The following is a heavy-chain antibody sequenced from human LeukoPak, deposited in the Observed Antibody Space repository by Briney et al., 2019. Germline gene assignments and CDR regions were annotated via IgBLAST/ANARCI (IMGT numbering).Heavy chain of an antibody. D-gene: IGHD3-22*01. V-gene: IGHV3-21*01. CDR3: ARGGYYYDSSGPFDY. CDR1: GFTFSSYS. CDR2: ISSSSSYI. J-gene: IGHJ4*02. Sequence: PGESLRLSCAASGFTFSSYSMNWVRQAPGKGLEWVSSISSSSSYIYYADSVKGRFTISRDNAKNSLYLQMNSLRAEDTAVYYCARGGYYYDSSGPFDYWGQGTLVTVSS.